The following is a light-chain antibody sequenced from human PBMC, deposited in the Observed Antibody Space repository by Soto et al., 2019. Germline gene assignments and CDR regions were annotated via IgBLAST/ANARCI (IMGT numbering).Light chain of an antibody. CDR2: EVN. V-gene: IGLV2-23*02. CDR3: CFFTSSTTHV. CDR1: SSDFGNYNL. Sequence: SVLTQPASVSGSPGQSITISCTGTSSDFGNYNLVSWYQQHPGKVPKLILFEVNKRPSGVSGRFSGSKSGNTASLTISGLQAEDEADYYCCFFTSSTTHVYAIATKVTVL. J-gene: IGLJ1*01.